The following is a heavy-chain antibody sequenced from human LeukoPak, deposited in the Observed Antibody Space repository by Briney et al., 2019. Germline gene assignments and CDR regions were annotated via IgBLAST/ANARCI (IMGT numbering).Heavy chain of an antibody. CDR1: GYSFTNYW. J-gene: IGHJ3*02. CDR2: IYPGDSDT. Sequence: ESLKISCKASGYSFTNYWVGWVRQMPGKGLEWMGIIYPGDSDTRYRPSFQGQVTISADKSISTAYLQWSSLKASDTAMYYCARRRYCTDTSCYAGVDGFDIWGQGTVVTVSS. V-gene: IGHV5-51*01. CDR3: ARRRYCTDTSCYAGVDGFDI. D-gene: IGHD2-2*01.